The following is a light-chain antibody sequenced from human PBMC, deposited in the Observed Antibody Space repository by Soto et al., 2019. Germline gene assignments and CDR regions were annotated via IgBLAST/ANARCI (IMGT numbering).Light chain of an antibody. CDR2: AAS. J-gene: IGKJ1*01. V-gene: IGKV1-6*01. CDR3: LQDYSYPWT. Sequence: IQMTQSPSSLSASVGDTVTITCRASQGIRNDLGWYQQKPGKAPKLLIHAASSLESGVPTRFSGSGSGTDFTFTISSLQAEDFATYYCLQDYSYPWTFSQGTKVDIK. CDR1: QGIRND.